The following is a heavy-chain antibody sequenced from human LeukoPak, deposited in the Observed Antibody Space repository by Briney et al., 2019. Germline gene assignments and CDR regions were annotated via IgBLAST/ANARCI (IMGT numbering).Heavy chain of an antibody. V-gene: IGHV1-46*01. D-gene: IGHD6-13*01. J-gene: IGHJ4*02. CDR1: GYTFTGYY. CDR2: FDPRGDST. CDR3: ARDSNWSVDY. Sequence: ASVKVSCKASGYTFTGYYIHWGRQAPGQGLEWMGIFDPRGDSTSHAQKFQGRVSMTSDTSTGTVYMELSSLRSEDTAVYYCARDSNWSVDYWGQGTLVTVSS.